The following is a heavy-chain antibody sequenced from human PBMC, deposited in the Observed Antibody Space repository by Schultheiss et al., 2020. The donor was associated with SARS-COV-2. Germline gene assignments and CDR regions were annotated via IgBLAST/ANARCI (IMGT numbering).Heavy chain of an antibody. D-gene: IGHD6-13*01. Sequence: SETLSLTCAVYGGSISSYYWSWIRQPPGKGLEWIGYIYYSGSTNYNPSLKSRVTISVDTSKNQFSLKLSSVTAADTAVYYCARGCAAAAGTLPWFDPWGQGTLVTVSS. CDR3: ARGCAAAAGTLPWFDP. CDR1: GGSISSYY. J-gene: IGHJ5*02. CDR2: IYYSGST. V-gene: IGHV4-59*12.